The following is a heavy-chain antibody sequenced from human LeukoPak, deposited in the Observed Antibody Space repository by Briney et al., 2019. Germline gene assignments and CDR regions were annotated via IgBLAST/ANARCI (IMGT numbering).Heavy chain of an antibody. V-gene: IGHV3-23*01. CDR2: ISGSGGST. J-gene: IGHJ4*02. CDR1: GFTFSSYG. D-gene: IGHD2-21*02. Sequence: GGTLRLSCAASGFTFSSYGMSWVRQAPGPGLEWVSAISGSGGSTYYADSVKGRFTISRDNAKNSLYLQMNSLRVEDTAMYYCARDGLRRPPTPYCGGDCPLDYWGQGTLVTVSS. CDR3: ARDGLRRPPTPYCGGDCPLDY.